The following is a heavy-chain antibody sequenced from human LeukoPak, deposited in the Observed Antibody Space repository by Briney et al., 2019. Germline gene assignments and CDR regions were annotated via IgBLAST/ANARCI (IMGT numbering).Heavy chain of an antibody. J-gene: IGHJ4*02. Sequence: ASVKVSCKASGYTFTSYAMNWVRQAPGQGLEWMGWINTKTGDPTYAQGFTGRFVFSLDTSVSTAYLQISSLKAEDTAVYYCARLLGNYYASGSYYKNYYFDYWGQGTLVTVSS. CDR1: GYTFTSYA. V-gene: IGHV7-4-1*02. CDR3: ARLLGNYYASGSYYKNYYFDY. CDR2: INTKTGDP. D-gene: IGHD3-10*01.